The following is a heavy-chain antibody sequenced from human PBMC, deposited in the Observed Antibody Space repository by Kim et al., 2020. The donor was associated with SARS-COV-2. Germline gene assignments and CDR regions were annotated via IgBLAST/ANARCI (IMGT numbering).Heavy chain of an antibody. CDR1: GFIFSGCA. CDR2: IRSKANSYAY. Sequence: GGSLRLSCAASGFIFSGCAMHWVRQAPGKGLEWVARIRSKANSYAYAYAASVRGRITISRAESKTTTQMHIHSAKNAAMAVYYCTRFPGTTLVTWDYF. J-gene: IGHJ4*01. V-gene: IGHV3-73*01. CDR3: TRFPGTTLVTWDYF. D-gene: IGHD1-1*01.